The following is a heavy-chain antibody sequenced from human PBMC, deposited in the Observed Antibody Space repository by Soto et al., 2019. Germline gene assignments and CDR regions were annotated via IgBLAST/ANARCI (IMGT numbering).Heavy chain of an antibody. Sequence: ASEKRSCPASGYTFTGYYMHWVRQAPGQGLEWMGWINPNSGGTNYAQKFQGRVTMTRDTSISTAYLELSRLRSDDTAVYYCARDRRQLLKWFVPWGPRILVTVA. J-gene: IGHJ5*02. CDR3: ARDRRQLLKWFVP. V-gene: IGHV1-2*02. CDR2: INPNSGGT. D-gene: IGHD1-26*01. CDR1: GYTFTGYY.